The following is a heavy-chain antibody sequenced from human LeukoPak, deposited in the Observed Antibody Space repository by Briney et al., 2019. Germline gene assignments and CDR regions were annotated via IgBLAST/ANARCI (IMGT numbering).Heavy chain of an antibody. CDR3: ARDPVGYYYDSSGYYYVD. CDR2: IIPIFGTA. Sequence: SVKVSCKASGGTFSSYAISWVRQAPGQGLEWKGRIIPIFGTANYAQKFQGRVTITTDESTSTAYMELSSLRSEDTAVYYCARDPVGYYYDSSGYYYVDWGQGTLVTVSS. V-gene: IGHV1-69*05. J-gene: IGHJ4*02. D-gene: IGHD3-22*01. CDR1: GGTFSSYA.